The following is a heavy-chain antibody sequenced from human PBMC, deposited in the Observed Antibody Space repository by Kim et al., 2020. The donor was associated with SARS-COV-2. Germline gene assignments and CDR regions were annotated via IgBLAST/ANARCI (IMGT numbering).Heavy chain of an antibody. CDR3: VRAILAYCGGDCYSSHFDY. Sequence: SETLSLTCTVSGGSISSSSYYWGWIRQPPGKGLEWIGSIYYSGSTYYNPSLKSRVTISVDTSKNQFSLKLSSVTAADTAVYYCVRAILAYCGGDCYSSHFDYWGQGTLVTVSS. J-gene: IGHJ4*02. CDR2: IYYSGST. CDR1: GGSISSSSYY. D-gene: IGHD2-21*01. V-gene: IGHV4-39*01.